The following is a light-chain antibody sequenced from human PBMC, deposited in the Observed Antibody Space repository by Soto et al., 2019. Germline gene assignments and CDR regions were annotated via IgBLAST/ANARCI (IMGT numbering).Light chain of an antibody. J-gene: IGKJ5*01. V-gene: IGKV3-15*01. CDR3: QQYNNWPPIT. Sequence: EIVLTQSPGTLSLSPGERATLSCRASQFVSSNLAWYQQKPGQAPRLLIYGASTRATGIPARFSGSGSGTEFTLTISSLQSEDFAVYYCQQYNNWPPITFGQGTRLEI. CDR1: QFVSSN. CDR2: GAS.